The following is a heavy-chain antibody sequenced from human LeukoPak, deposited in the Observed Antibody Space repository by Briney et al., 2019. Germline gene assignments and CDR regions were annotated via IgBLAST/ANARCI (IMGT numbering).Heavy chain of an antibody. V-gene: IGHV4-34*01. Sequence: SETLSLTCAVYGGSFSGYYWSWIRQPPGKGLEWIGEINHSGSTNYSPSLKSRVTISVDTSKNQFSLRLSSVTAADTAVYYCARVPVRFAFDIWGQGTMVTVSS. CDR2: INHSGST. CDR1: GGSFSGYY. J-gene: IGHJ3*02. CDR3: ARVPVRFAFDI.